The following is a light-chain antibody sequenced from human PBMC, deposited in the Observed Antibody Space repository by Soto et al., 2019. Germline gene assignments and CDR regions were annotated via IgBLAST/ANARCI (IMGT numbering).Light chain of an antibody. V-gene: IGKV1-5*01. CDR1: QSISSW. CDR3: QQYNSYVWT. CDR2: DAS. Sequence: DIQMTQSPSTLSASVGDRVTITCRASQSISSWLAWFQQKPGKAPKLLMYDASSLESGVPSRFSGSGSGTEFTLTISSLQPDDFATYYCQQYNSYVWTFGQGTKVDIK. J-gene: IGKJ1*01.